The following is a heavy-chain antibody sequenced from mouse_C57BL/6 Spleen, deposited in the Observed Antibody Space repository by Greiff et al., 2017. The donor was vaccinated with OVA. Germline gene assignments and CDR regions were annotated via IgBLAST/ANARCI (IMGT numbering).Heavy chain of an antibody. D-gene: IGHD2-1*01. CDR3: ARGDYGNYVAWFAY. CDR2: INPSNGGT. CDR1: GYTFTSYW. J-gene: IGHJ3*01. V-gene: IGHV1-53*01. Sequence: QVHVKQPGTELVKPGASVKLSCKASGYTFTSYWMHWVKQRPGQGLEWIGNINPSNGGTNYNEKFKSKATLTVDKSSSTAYMQLSSLTSEDSAVYYCARGDYGNYVAWFAYWGQGTLVTVSA.